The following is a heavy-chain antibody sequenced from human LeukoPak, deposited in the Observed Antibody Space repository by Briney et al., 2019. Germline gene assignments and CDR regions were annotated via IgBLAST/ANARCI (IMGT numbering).Heavy chain of an antibody. V-gene: IGHV1-69*13. Sequence: SVKVSCKASGGTFISYAISWVRQAPGQGLEWMGGIIPIFGTANYAQKFQGRVTITADESTSTAYMELSSLRSEDTAVYYCARLGPYYDSSGYGEYNWFDPWGQGTLVTVSS. CDR3: ARLGPYYDSSGYGEYNWFDP. J-gene: IGHJ5*02. D-gene: IGHD3-22*01. CDR1: GGTFISYA. CDR2: IIPIFGTA.